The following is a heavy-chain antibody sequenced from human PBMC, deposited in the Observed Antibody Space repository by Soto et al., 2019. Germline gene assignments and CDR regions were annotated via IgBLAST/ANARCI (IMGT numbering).Heavy chain of an antibody. CDR1: GFTFDDYA. CDR3: ANTMVVVGAKVLNGMDV. J-gene: IGHJ6*02. V-gene: IGHV3-9*01. CDR2: ISCNSGSI. Sequence: GGSLRLSCAASGFTFDDYAMHWVRQAPGKGLEWVSGISCNSGSIGYADSVKGRFTISRDNAKNSLYLQMNSLRAEDTALYYCANTMVVVGAKVLNGMDVWGQGTTVTVSS. D-gene: IGHD2-15*01.